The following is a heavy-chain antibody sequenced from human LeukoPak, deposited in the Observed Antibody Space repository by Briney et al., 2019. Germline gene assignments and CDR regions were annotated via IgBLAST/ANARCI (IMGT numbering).Heavy chain of an antibody. Sequence: SGTLSLTCAVSGASIDSHRWWSWVRQPPGKGLEWIGEIYHSGGANYKPSLKSRVTMSVDTSKNHFSLKLTSVTAADTAVYYCAYNRNFALDNWGQGTLVTVSS. CDR1: GASIDSHRW. J-gene: IGHJ4*02. CDR2: IYHSGGA. V-gene: IGHV4-4*02. CDR3: AYNRNFALDN. D-gene: IGHD1-14*01.